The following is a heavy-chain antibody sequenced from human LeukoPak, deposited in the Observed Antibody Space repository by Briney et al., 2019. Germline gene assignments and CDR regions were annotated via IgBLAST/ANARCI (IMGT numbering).Heavy chain of an antibody. CDR1: GFTFSSYW. V-gene: IGHV3-7*01. J-gene: IGHJ5*02. CDR3: ANWGRFDP. CDR2: IKQDGSEK. D-gene: IGHD3-16*01. Sequence: PGGSLRLSCAASGFTFSSYWMSWVRQAPGKGLEWVANIKQDGSEKYYVDSVKGRFTISRDSAKNTLYLQMNSLRAEDTAVYHCANWGRFDPWGQGTLVTVSS.